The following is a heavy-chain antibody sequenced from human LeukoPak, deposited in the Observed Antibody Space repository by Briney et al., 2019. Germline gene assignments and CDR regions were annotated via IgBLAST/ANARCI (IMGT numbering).Heavy chain of an antibody. CDR2: INQSGST. V-gene: IGHV4-34*01. J-gene: IGHJ3*02. CDR3: ATIQRDHAFDI. D-gene: IGHD6-25*01. CDR1: GGSFSGYY. Sequence: SETLSLTCAVYGGSFSGYYWSWIRQPPGKGLEWIGEINQSGSTNYHPSLKSRVTISVDTSKNQFSLKLCSVTAADTAVYYCATIQRDHAFDIWGQGTMVTVSS.